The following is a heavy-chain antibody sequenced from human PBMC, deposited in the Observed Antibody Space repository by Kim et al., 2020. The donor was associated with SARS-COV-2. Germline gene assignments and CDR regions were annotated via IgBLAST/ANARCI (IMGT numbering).Heavy chain of an antibody. D-gene: IGHD6-19*01. CDR3: ARGLWRIAVSDY. V-gene: IGHV3-11*04. Sequence: GGSLRLSCAASGFTFSDYYMSWIRQALGKGLKWVSCISSSGSTIYYADSVKGRFTISRDNAKNSLYLQMNSLRAEDTAVYYCARGLWRIAVSDYWGQGTLVTVSS. CDR2: ISSSGSTI. CDR1: GFTFSDYY. J-gene: IGHJ4*02.